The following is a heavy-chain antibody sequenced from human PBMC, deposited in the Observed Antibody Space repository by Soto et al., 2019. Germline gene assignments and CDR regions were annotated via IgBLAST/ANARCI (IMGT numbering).Heavy chain of an antibody. J-gene: IGHJ4*02. Sequence: GGSLRLSCAASGFTLGYYWMHWVRQAPGKGLVWVSRINSDGSGTTYADSVKGRFTISRGSAKNTLYLQMNSLRAEDTAVYYCARWGVGTVAQYYYFDYWGQGTLVTVSS. CDR2: INSDGSGT. D-gene: IGHD4-17*01. V-gene: IGHV3-74*01. CDR1: GFTLGYYW. CDR3: ARWGVGTVAQYYYFDY.